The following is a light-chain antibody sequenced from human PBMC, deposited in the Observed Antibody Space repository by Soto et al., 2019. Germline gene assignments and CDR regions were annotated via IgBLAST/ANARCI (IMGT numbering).Light chain of an antibody. CDR1: SSDVGGYKY. CDR2: DVS. J-gene: IGLJ1*01. V-gene: IGLV2-14*03. CDR3: SSYTSSSSYV. Sequence: QSALTQPASVSGSPGQSITISCTGTSSDVGGYKYVSWYQQYPGKAPKLMIYDVSNRPSGVSNRFSGSKSGNTASLTISGLQAEDEADYYSSSYTSSSSYVFGTGTKVTVL.